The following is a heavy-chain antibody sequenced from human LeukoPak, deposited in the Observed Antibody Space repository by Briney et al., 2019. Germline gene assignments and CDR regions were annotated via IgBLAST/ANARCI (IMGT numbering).Heavy chain of an antibody. D-gene: IGHD6-13*01. CDR3: ARESGYVSSQVWFEP. V-gene: IGHV4-59*01. Sequence: PSETLSLTCIVPRGSISTYDWTWIRQSPGKGLEWIGYMNSRGGNMYNPSLKSRATISVDTSKNQFSLKLTSVTAADTAVYYCARESGYVSSQVWFEPWGQGTLVTVSS. J-gene: IGHJ5*02. CDR2: MNSRGGN. CDR1: RGSISTYD.